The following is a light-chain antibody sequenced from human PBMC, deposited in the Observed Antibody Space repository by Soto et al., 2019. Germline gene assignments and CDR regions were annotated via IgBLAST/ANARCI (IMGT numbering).Light chain of an antibody. CDR2: SAY. CDR3: QQSYSTPWT. Sequence: DIQLTQSPPSLSASVGDRVTSSCRVSQGISSYLNWYRQKPGKAPKLLIYSAYTLQSGVTSRFSGSGSGTDFTLTISRLQPEDFATYHCQQSYSTPWTFGQGTKVDIK. CDR1: QGISSY. V-gene: IGKV1-39*01. J-gene: IGKJ1*01.